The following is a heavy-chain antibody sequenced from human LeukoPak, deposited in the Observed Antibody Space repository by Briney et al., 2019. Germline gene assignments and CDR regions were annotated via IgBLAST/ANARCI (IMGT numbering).Heavy chain of an antibody. V-gene: IGHV3-23*01. D-gene: IGHD1-26*01. CDR2: ISGSGGST. CDR3: AKVSAEWELHPFDY. CDR1: GFTFSSYA. J-gene: IGHJ4*02. Sequence: GGSLRLSCAASGFTFSSYAMSWVRQAPGKGLEWVPAISGSGGSTYYADSVKGRFTISRDNSKNTLYLQMNSLRAEDTAVYYCAKVSAEWELHPFDYWGQGTLVTVSS.